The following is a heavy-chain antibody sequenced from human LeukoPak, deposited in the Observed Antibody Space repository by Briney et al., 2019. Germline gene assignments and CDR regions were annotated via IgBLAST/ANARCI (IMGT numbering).Heavy chain of an antibody. Sequence: PGGSLRLSCAASGFTFSSYGMHWVRQAPGKGLEWVAVISYDGSNKYYADSVKGRFTISRDNSKNTLYLQMNSLRAEDTAVHYCARANYYDSSTGAFDIWGQGTMVTVSS. J-gene: IGHJ3*02. V-gene: IGHV3-30*03. D-gene: IGHD3-22*01. CDR1: GFTFSSYG. CDR2: ISYDGSNK. CDR3: ARANYYDSSTGAFDI.